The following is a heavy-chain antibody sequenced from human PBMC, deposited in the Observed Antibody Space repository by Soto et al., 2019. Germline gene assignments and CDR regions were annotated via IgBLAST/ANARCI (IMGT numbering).Heavy chain of an antibody. CDR3: AKAPTNYGSGSYYYY. CDR1: GFTFSSYA. CDR2: ISGSGGST. Sequence: VQLLESGGGLVQPGGSLRLSCAASGFTFSSYAMSWVRQAPGKGLEWVSAISGSGGSTYYADSVKGRFTISRDNSKHTLYLQMNSLRAEDTAVYYCAKAPTNYGSGSYYYYWGQGTLVTVSS. V-gene: IGHV3-23*01. D-gene: IGHD3-10*01. J-gene: IGHJ4*02.